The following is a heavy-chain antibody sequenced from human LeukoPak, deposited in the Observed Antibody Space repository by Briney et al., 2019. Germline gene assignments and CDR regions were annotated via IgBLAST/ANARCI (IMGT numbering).Heavy chain of an antibody. CDR2: IIPILGIA. Sequence: SVKVSCKASGGTFSSYTISWLRQAPGQGLEWMGRIIPILGIANYAQKFQGRVTMTADKSTSTAYMELSSLRSEDTAVYYCARAYCTNGVCYNNWFDPWGQGTLVTVSS. CDR3: ARAYCTNGVCYNNWFDP. D-gene: IGHD2-8*01. J-gene: IGHJ5*02. V-gene: IGHV1-69*02. CDR1: GGTFSSYT.